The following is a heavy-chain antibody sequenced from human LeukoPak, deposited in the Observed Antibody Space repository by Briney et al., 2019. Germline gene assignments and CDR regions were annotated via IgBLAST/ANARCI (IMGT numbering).Heavy chain of an antibody. CDR1: GGSIRSYY. J-gene: IGHJ5*02. D-gene: IGHD3-22*01. V-gene: IGHV4-59*12. Sequence: SETLSLTCSVSGGSIRSYYWSWIRQPPGKGLEWIGYTFHTGRTNYNPSLKSRVTISLDTSKNQFSLKVSSVTAADTAVYYCARYTYDSSGFSSWFDPWGQGTLVTVSS. CDR2: TFHTGRT. CDR3: ARYTYDSSGFSSWFDP.